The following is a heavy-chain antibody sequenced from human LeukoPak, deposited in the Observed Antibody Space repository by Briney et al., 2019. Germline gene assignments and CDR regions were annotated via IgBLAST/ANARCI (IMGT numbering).Heavy chain of an antibody. CDR3: ARGVPAASNYYYYGMDV. D-gene: IGHD2-2*01. CDR2: IGTAGDT. Sequence: GSLRLSCAASGFTFSSYDMHWVRQATGKGLEWVSAIGTAGDTYYPGSVKGRFTISRENAKNSLYLQMNSLRAGDTAVYYCARGVPAASNYYYYGMDVWGQGTTVTVSS. J-gene: IGHJ6*02. CDR1: GFTFSSYD. V-gene: IGHV3-13*01.